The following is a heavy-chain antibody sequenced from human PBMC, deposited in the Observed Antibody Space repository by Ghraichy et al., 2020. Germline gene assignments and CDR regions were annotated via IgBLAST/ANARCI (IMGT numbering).Heavy chain of an antibody. Sequence: GGSLRLSCAASGFTFSSYAMSWVRQAPGKGLEWVSAISGSGGSTYYADSVKGRFTISRDNSKNTLYLQMNSLRAEDTAVYYCAKHKWSDYYDSSGRHPLDYWGQGTLVTVSS. J-gene: IGHJ4*02. CDR3: AKHKWSDYYDSSGRHPLDY. CDR2: ISGSGGST. CDR1: GFTFSSYA. V-gene: IGHV3-23*01. D-gene: IGHD3-22*01.